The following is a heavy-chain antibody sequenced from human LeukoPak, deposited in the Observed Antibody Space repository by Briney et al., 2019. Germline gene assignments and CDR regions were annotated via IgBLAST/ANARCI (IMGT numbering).Heavy chain of an antibody. Sequence: GESLKVSCKGSGYRFTSDWIGWVRQMPGKGLEWMGIIYPGDSDTRYSPSFQGQVTISADKSVNTAYLQWSSLKASDTAMYYCARLSGRVVCSAGSCYIDSWGQGTLVTVSS. V-gene: IGHV5-51*01. CDR3: ARLSGRVVCSAGSCYIDS. CDR2: IYPGDSDT. CDR1: GYRFTSDW. D-gene: IGHD2-15*01. J-gene: IGHJ4*02.